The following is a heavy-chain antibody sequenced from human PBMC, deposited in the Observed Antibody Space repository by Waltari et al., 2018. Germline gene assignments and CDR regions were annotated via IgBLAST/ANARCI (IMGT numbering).Heavy chain of an antibody. V-gene: IGHV3-21*01. J-gene: IGHJ6*03. Sequence: EVQLVESGGGLVKPGGSLRLSCAASGLMFSISTMNWVRQAPGKGLEWVSSIGSSSTYTYYADSVKGRFTISRDNARASLYLQMDSLRAEDTAVYYCASHPEDFYYYMDVWGKGTTVTVSS. CDR3: ASHPEDFYYYMDV. CDR2: IGSSSTYT. CDR1: GLMFSIST.